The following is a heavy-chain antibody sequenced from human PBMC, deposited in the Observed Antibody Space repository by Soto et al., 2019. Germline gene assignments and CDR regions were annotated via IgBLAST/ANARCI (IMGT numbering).Heavy chain of an antibody. V-gene: IGHV2-70*11. CDR1: GFSLSTSGMC. CDR3: ARTSLALELRSTASDY. D-gene: IGHD1-7*01. CDR2: IDWDDDK. J-gene: IGHJ4*02. Sequence: SGPTLVNPTQTLTLTCTFSGFSLSTSGMCVSWIRQPPGKALEWLARIDWDDDKYYITSLKTRLTISKDTSKNQVVLTMTNMDPVDTATYYCARTSLALELRSTASDYWGQGTLVTVSS.